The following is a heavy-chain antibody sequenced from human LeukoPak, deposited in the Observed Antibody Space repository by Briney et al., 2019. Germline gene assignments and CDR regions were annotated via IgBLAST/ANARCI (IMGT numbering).Heavy chain of an antibody. D-gene: IGHD6-13*01. CDR2: ISYDGSNK. V-gene: IGHV3-30-3*01. Sequence: TGGSLRLSCAASGFTFSSYAMHWVRQAPGKGLEWVAVISYDGSNKYYADSVKGRFTISRDNAKNSLYLQMNSLRAEDTAVYYCARAGIAAAGTTEDYYYYMDVWGKGTTVTVSS. CDR3: ARAGIAAAGTTEDYYYYMDV. CDR1: GFTFSSYA. J-gene: IGHJ6*03.